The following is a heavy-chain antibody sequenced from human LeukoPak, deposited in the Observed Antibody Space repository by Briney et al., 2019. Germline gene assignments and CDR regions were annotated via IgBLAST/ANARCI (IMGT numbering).Heavy chain of an antibody. V-gene: IGHV3-7*01. J-gene: IGHJ5*02. Sequence: PGGSLRLSCAASAFIFSNYGMHWVRQAPGKGLEWVANMNEDGSVKNYVGSVQGRFTISRDNAKKSLYLQMNSLRVDDTAMYFCASDKGYNRFDPWGQGTLVTVSS. CDR1: AFIFSNYG. CDR3: ASDKGYNRFDP. CDR2: MNEDGSVK.